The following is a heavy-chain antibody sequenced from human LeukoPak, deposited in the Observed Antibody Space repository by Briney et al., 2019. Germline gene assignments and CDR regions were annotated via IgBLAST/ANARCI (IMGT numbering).Heavy chain of an antibody. CDR2: FEPEHGKT. CDR1: GYTLTELS. J-gene: IGHJ4*02. CDR3: AIGAAFDPLTFDF. D-gene: IGHD3-3*01. V-gene: IGHV1-24*01. Sequence: GASVKVSCKISGYTLTELSMNWVRQAPGKGLEWLGGFEPEHGKTIYAQKFQGRVTVTEDTSSDTGYTELSSLRSEDTAMYYCAIGAAFDPLTFDFWGQGTLVTVSS.